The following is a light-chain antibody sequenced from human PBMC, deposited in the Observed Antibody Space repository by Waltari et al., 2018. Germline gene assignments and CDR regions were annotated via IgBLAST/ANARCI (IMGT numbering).Light chain of an antibody. J-gene: IGKJ1*01. V-gene: IGKV2-28*01. CDR3: MQPLETPWT. CDR1: RSLLNSNGYTY. Sequence: IVLPQPPLPLPVIPGEPALISCTSSRSLLNSNGYTYLDWYVQKPGQSPHLLIYSGSNRASGVPDRFTGSGSGTDFTLKISRVEAEDVGVYYCMQPLETPWTFGQGTKVEMK. CDR2: SGS.